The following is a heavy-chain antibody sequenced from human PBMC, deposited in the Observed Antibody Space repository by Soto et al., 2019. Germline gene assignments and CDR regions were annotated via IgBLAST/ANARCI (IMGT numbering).Heavy chain of an antibody. CDR3: ARRGNYYGLDV. J-gene: IGHJ6*02. Sequence: GESLKISCKGSGYSFTSYWSSWVRQMPGKGLEWMGIIYPGDSDIRYSPSFQGQVTTSADKFINTAYLQWSSLKASDTAIYYCARRGNYYGLDVWGQGTTVTVSS. CDR1: GYSFTSYW. V-gene: IGHV5-51*01. CDR2: IYPGDSDI.